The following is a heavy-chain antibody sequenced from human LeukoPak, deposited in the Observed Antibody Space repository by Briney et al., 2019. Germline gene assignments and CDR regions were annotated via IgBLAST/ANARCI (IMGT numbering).Heavy chain of an antibody. J-gene: IGHJ5*02. CDR1: DGSMNSYY. V-gene: IGHV4-59*12. CDR2: IYYSGST. D-gene: IGHD6-6*01. CDR3: ARSQRRIPARPQWFDP. Sequence: SETLSLTCTVSDGSMNSYYWSWIRQPPGRGLEWIGYIYYSGSTNSNSSLKSRVTISVDTSKNQFSLKLSSVTAADTAVYYCARSQRRIPARPQWFDPWGQGTLVTVSS.